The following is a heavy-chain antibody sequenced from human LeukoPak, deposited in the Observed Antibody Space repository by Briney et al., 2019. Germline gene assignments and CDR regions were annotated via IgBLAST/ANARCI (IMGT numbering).Heavy chain of an antibody. D-gene: IGHD6-6*01. CDR2: ISGSGGST. V-gene: IGHV3-23*01. Sequence: PGGFLRLSCAASGFTFSSYAMSWVRQAPGKGLEWVSAISGSGGSTYYADSVKGRFTISRDNSKNTLYLQMNSLGAEDTAVYYCAKLRAYSSSPRGNYWGQGTLVTVSS. J-gene: IGHJ4*02. CDR1: GFTFSSYA. CDR3: AKLRAYSSSPRGNY.